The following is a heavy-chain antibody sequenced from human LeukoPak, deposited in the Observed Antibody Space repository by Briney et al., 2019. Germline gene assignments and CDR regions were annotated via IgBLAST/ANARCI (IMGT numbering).Heavy chain of an antibody. V-gene: IGHV4-59*01. CDR2: IYYSGST. D-gene: IGHD3-10*01. Sequence: SETLSLTCTVSGGSISSYYWSWIRQPPGKGLEWIGYIYYSGSTNYNPSLKSRVTISVDTSKNQFSLKLSSVTAADTAVYYCARDYYGSGSYLWYFDLWGRGTLVTVSS. CDR3: ARDYYGSGSYLWYFDL. J-gene: IGHJ2*01. CDR1: GGSISSYY.